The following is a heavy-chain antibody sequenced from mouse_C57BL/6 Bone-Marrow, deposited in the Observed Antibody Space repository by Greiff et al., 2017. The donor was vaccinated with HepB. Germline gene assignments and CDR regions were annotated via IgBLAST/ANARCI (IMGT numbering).Heavy chain of an antibody. CDR2: SSDGGSYT. D-gene: IGHD2-1*01. V-gene: IGHV5-4*03. Sequence: EVKVVESGGGLVKPGGSLKLSCAASGFTFSSHAMSWVRQTPEKRLEWVATSSDGGSYTYYPDNVKGRFTISRDNAKNNLYLQKSHLKSEDTAMYYCAIIYYGNYDFDYWGQGTTLTVSS. CDR1: GFTFSSHA. J-gene: IGHJ2*01. CDR3: AIIYYGNYDFDY.